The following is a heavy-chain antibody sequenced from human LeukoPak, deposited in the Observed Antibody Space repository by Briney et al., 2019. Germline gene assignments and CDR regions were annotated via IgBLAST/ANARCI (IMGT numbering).Heavy chain of an antibody. D-gene: IGHD3-22*01. CDR3: ARDLRDSSGYYYSS. Sequence: SETLSLTCTVSGGSISSYYWSWIRQPAGKGLEWIGRIYTSGSTNYNPSLKSRVTMSVDTSKNQFSLKLSSVTAADTAVYYCARDLRDSSGYYYSSWGQGTLVTVSS. J-gene: IGHJ5*02. V-gene: IGHV4-4*07. CDR1: GGSISSYY. CDR2: IYTSGST.